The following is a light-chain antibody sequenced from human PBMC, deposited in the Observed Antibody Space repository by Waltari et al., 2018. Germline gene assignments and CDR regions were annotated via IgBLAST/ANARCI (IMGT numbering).Light chain of an antibody. CDR2: AAP. V-gene: IGKV3-20*01. CDR3: QNHERLPAM. J-gene: IGKJ1*01. CDR1: QSTSRY. Sequence: EIVLTQSPGTLSLSPGERATLSCRASQSTSRYLAWYQQKPGQAPRLLIYAAPSRATGIPDRFSGSGSGTDFSLTISRLEPEDFAVYYCQNHERLPAMFGQGTKVEIK.